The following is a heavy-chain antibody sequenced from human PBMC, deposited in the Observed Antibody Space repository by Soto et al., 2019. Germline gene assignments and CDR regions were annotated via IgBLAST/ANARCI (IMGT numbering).Heavy chain of an antibody. Sequence: PSQTLSLTCAISGDSVSSNNAAWNWIRQSPSRGLEWLGRTYYRSKWYNDYAISVKSRITINPDTSKNQFSLKLSSVTAADTAVYYCARGTYDILTGSAHLDYWGQGTLVTVSS. CDR1: GDSVSSNNAA. CDR3: ARGTYDILTGSAHLDY. D-gene: IGHD3-9*01. CDR2: TYYRSKWYN. V-gene: IGHV6-1*01. J-gene: IGHJ4*02.